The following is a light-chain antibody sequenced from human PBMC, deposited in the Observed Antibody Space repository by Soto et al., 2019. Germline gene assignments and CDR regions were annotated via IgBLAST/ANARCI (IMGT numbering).Light chain of an antibody. V-gene: IGKV1-8*01. J-gene: IGKJ4*01. CDR2: AAS. CDR3: QQYYSYPALT. CDR1: QGISSY. Sequence: AIRMTQSPSSFSASTGDRVTITCRASQGISSYLAWYQQKPGKDPKLLIYAASTLQSGVPSRFSGSGSGTDFTLTNSCLQSEDFATYYCQQYYSYPALTVGGGTKVEIK.